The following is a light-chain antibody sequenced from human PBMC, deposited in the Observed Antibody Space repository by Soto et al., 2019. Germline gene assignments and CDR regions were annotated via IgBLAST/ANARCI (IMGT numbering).Light chain of an antibody. J-gene: IGKJ4*01. CDR2: AAS. CDR3: QQIYSAPLT. Sequence: DIQMTQSPSSLSASVGDRVTITCRASRTITTYLNWYQQIPGKAPKSLIYAASHFQSGVPSRFSGSGSETEFTLSISSLQPEDFATYFCQQIYSAPLTFGGGTKVDI. CDR1: RTITTY. V-gene: IGKV1-39*01.